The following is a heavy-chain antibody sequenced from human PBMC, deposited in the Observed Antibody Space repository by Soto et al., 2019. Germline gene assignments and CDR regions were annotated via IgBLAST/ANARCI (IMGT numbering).Heavy chain of an antibody. CDR2: INPTGTST. CDR3: ARDSRAGTADY. CDR1: GYSFTAYY. J-gene: IGHJ4*02. V-gene: IGHV1-46*01. Sequence: ASVKVSCKASGYSFTAYYVHWVRQAPGQGLEWMGVINPTGTSTTYAQRFQGRITLTRDASTTTVYMELTGLRFEDTAVYYCARDSRAGTADYWGQGTLVTVSS. D-gene: IGHD6-19*01.